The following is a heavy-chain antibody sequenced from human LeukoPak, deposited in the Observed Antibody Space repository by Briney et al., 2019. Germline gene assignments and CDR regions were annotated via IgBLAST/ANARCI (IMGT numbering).Heavy chain of an antibody. J-gene: IGHJ4*02. CDR2: IIPIFGTA. D-gene: IGHD6-13*01. Sequence: SVKVSCKASGGTFSSYAISWVRQAHGQGLEWMRGIIPIFGTANYAQKFQGRVTITADKSTSTAYMELSSLRSEDTAVYHCARAGIAAAGPYFDYWGQGTLVTVSS. CDR1: GGTFSSYA. CDR3: ARAGIAAAGPYFDY. V-gene: IGHV1-69*06.